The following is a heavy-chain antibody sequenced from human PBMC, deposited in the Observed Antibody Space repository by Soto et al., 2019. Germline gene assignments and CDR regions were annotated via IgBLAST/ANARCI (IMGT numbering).Heavy chain of an antibody. Sequence: SETLSLTCTVSGGSISSGGYYWSWIRQHPGKGLEWIGYIYYSGSTYYNPSLKSRVTISVDTSKNQFSLKLSSVTAADTAVYYCATSSPSYYDSSGYDLWGQGTLVTVSS. D-gene: IGHD3-22*01. V-gene: IGHV4-31*03. J-gene: IGHJ5*02. CDR1: GGSISSGGYY. CDR2: IYYSGST. CDR3: ATSSPSYYDSSGYDL.